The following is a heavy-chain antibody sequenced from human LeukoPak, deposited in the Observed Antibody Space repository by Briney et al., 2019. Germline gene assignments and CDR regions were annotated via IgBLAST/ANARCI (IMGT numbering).Heavy chain of an antibody. CDR1: GYTFTSYY. CDR2: INPSGGST. J-gene: IGHJ6*03. V-gene: IGHV1-46*01. CDR3: ARETYGYSYGTYYFDV. D-gene: IGHD5-18*01. Sequence: ASVKVSCKASGYTFTSYYMHWVRQAPGQGLEWMGIINPSGGSTSYAQKFQGRVTMTRDTSTSTVYMELSSLRSEDTAVYYCARETYGYSYGTYYFDVWGKGTTVTVSS.